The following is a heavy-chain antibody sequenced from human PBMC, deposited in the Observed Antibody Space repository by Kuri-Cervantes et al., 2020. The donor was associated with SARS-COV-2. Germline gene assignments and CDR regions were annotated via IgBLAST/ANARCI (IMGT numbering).Heavy chain of an antibody. CDR1: GYTFTSYA. V-gene: IGHV1-8*02. CDR3: ARSSDY. J-gene: IGHJ4*02. Sequence: ASVKVSCKASGYTFTSYAMHWVRQAPGQRPEWMGWMNPNSGNTGYAQKFQGRVTMTRNTSISTAYMELSSLRSEDTAVYYCARSSDYWGQGTLVTVSS. CDR2: MNPNSGNT.